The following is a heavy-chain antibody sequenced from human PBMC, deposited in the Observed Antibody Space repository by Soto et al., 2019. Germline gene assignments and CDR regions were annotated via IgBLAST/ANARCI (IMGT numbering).Heavy chain of an antibody. CDR1: GGSFSGYY. CDR2: INHSGST. J-gene: IGHJ6*02. D-gene: IGHD2-8*01. V-gene: IGHV4-34*01. CDR3: AREQLGYCTNGVCQTDSYYYYGMDV. Sequence: SETLSLTCAVYGGSFSGYYWSWIRQPPGKGLEWIGEINHSGSTNYNPSLKSRVTISVDTSKNQFSLKLSSVTAADTAVYYCAREQLGYCTNGVCQTDSYYYYGMDVCGQRTTVTVSS.